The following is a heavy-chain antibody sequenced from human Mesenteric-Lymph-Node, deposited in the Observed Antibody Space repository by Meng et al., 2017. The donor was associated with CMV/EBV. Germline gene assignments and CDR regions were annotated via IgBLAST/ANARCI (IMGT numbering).Heavy chain of an antibody. CDR3: ARGNGHTYYYDSSGYYYGDPYFDY. J-gene: IGHJ4*02. V-gene: IGHV1-2*02. Sequence: ASVKVSCKASGYTFTGYHMHWVRQAPGQGLEWMGWINPNSGGTNYAQKFQGRVTMTRDTSISTAYMELSRLRSDDTAVYYCARGNGHTYYYDSSGYYYGDPYFDYWGQGTLVTVSS. CDR1: GYTFTGYH. D-gene: IGHD3-22*01. CDR2: INPNSGGT.